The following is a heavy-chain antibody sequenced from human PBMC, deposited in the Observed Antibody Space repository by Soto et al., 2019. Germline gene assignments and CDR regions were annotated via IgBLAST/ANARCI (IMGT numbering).Heavy chain of an antibody. CDR1: GFTFSVYA. J-gene: IGHJ4*02. V-gene: IGHV3-23*01. CDR3: AKALYGGFTY. CDR2: ISGSGDST. D-gene: IGHD3-10*01. Sequence: EVRLLESGGVLVQPGGSLRLSCAASGFTFSVYAMSWVRQAPGKGLEWVSGISGSGDSTHYADSVKGRFTVSRDNSKSMLYLQTTSLRAEDTAIYYCAKALYGGFTYWGQGTLVTVSS.